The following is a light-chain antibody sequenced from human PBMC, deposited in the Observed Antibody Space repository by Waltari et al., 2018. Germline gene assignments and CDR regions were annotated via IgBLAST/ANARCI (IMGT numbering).Light chain of an antibody. Sequence: VLTQSPGTLSLSPGERATLSCRASQSLTKRYLAWYQPKPGQAPRLLISGASSRAAGIPDRFSGSGSGTDFTLTISRLEPEDFAVYYCQQYGSSVLYTFGQGTKLEIK. V-gene: IGKV3-20*01. J-gene: IGKJ2*01. CDR1: QSLTKRY. CDR2: GAS. CDR3: QQYGSSVLYT.